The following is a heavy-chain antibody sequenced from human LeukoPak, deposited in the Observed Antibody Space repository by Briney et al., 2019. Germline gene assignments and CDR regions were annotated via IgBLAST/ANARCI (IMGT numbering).Heavy chain of an antibody. J-gene: IGHJ5*02. Sequence: SETLSLTCAVSGGSISSSNWWSWVRQPPGKGLEWIGEIYHSGSTNYNPSLKSRVTISVDKSKNQFSLKLSSVTAADTAVYYCARDSSGSNRWFDPWGQGTLVIISS. CDR2: IYHSGST. V-gene: IGHV4-4*02. D-gene: IGHD1-26*01. CDR3: ARDSSGSNRWFDP. CDR1: GGSISSSNW.